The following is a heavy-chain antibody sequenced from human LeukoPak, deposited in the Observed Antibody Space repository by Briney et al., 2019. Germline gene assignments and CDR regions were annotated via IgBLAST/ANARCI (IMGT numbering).Heavy chain of an antibody. V-gene: IGHV4-39*07. Sequence: SGTLSLTRTVSGGSISSSSSYCGWIRPPPGKRLGWLRRIYYSGSTYYNPSLKSRVTISVDTSKNQFSLKLSSVTAADTAVYYCARRSGYGSGSPGGNFDYWGQGTLVTVSS. CDR1: GGSISSSSSY. CDR2: IYYSGST. D-gene: IGHD3-10*01. CDR3: ARRSGYGSGSPGGNFDY. J-gene: IGHJ4*02.